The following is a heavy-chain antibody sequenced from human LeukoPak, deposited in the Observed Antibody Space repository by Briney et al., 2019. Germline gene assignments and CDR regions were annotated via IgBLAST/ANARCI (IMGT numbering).Heavy chain of an antibody. CDR1: GGSFSGYY. Sequence: SETLSLTCAVYGGSFSGYYWSWIRQPPGKGLEWIGEINHSGSTNYNPSLKSRVTISVDTSKNQFSLKLSSVTAADTAVYYCARFYIAAAGHWGQGTLVTVSS. J-gene: IGHJ4*02. CDR3: ARFYIAAAGH. D-gene: IGHD6-13*01. CDR2: INHSGST. V-gene: IGHV4-34*01.